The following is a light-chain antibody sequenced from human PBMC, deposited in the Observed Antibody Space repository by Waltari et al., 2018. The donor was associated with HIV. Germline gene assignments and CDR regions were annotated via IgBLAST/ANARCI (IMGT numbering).Light chain of an antibody. J-gene: IGKJ4*01. Sequence: EIAMTQSPASLSVSPGERATLSCRASQNVIRNLAWYQQKPGQVSRLLIYGASTRASGIPARFSGSGSGTEFTLTISSLQSEDFAVYVCQQYNDWPLTFGGGTKVEI. V-gene: IGKV3-15*01. CDR3: QQYNDWPLT. CDR1: QNVIRN. CDR2: GAS.